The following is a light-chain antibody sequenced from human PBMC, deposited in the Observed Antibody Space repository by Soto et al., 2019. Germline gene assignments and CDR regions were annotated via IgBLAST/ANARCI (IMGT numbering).Light chain of an antibody. CDR1: QSVGSN. J-gene: IGKJ2*01. CDR3: QQYITWPYP. V-gene: IGKV3-15*01. Sequence: EIMMTQSPVTLSVSPGERAALSCRASQSVGSNFAWYQQRPGQPPRVLIYGTSTRATGVPARFSGSGSGTDFTLTITGLQSEDFAVYYCQQYITWPYPFGQGTRLETK. CDR2: GTS.